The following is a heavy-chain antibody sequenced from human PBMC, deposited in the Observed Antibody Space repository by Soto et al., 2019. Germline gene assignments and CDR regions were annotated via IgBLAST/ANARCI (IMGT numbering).Heavy chain of an antibody. CDR2: MNPNSGNT. D-gene: IGHD3-3*01. V-gene: IGHV1-8*01. Sequence: ASVKVSCKASGYTFTSYDINWVRQATGQGLEWMGWMNPNSGNTGYAQKFQGRVTMTRNTSISTAYMELSSLRSEDTAVYYCARGPIIAHYDFWSGYSGRGYSYGRDAFDIWGQGTMVTVSS. J-gene: IGHJ3*02. CDR3: ARGPIIAHYDFWSGYSGRGYSYGRDAFDI. CDR1: GYTFTSYD.